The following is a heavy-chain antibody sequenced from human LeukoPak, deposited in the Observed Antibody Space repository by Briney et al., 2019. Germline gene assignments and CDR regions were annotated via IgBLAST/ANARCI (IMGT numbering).Heavy chain of an antibody. CDR2: VYTSGST. Sequence: SETLSLTCTVSGGSISSYYWSWIRQPAGKGLEWIGRVYTSGSTNYNPSLKSRVTMSVDTSKNQFSLKLSPVTAADTAVYYCARGQYYYDSSGYYWNDAFDIWGQGTMVTVSS. V-gene: IGHV4-4*07. J-gene: IGHJ3*02. D-gene: IGHD3-22*01. CDR3: ARGQYYYDSSGYYWNDAFDI. CDR1: GGSISSYY.